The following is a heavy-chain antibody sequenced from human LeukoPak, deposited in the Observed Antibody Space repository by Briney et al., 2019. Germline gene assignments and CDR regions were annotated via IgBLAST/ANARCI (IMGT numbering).Heavy chain of an antibody. CDR2: ISGSGGST. J-gene: IGHJ4*02. D-gene: IGHD5-18*01. V-gene: IGHV3-23*01. CDR1: GFTFSSYA. Sequence: PGGSLRLSCAASGFTFSSYAMSWVRQAPGKGLEWVSAISGSGGSTYYADSVKGRFTISRDNSKNTLYLQMNSLRAEDTAVFCCARVGGYSYGPNDYWGQGTLVTVSS. CDR3: ARVGGYSYGPNDY.